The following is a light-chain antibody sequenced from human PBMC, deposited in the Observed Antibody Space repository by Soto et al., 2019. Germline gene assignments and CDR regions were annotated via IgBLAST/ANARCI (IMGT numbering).Light chain of an antibody. CDR3: SSYTSSSLVV. CDR2: DVS. Sequence: QSALTQPASVSGSPGQSITISCTGTSSDGGGYNYVSWYQHHPGKAPKLIIYDVSNRPSGVSNRFSGSKSGNSASLTISGLQPEDEADYYCSSYTSSSLVVFGGGTKVTVL. J-gene: IGLJ2*01. V-gene: IGLV2-14*03. CDR1: SSDGGGYNY.